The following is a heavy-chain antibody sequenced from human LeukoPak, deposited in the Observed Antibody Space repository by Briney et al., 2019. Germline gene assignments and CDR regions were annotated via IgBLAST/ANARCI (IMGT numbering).Heavy chain of an antibody. V-gene: IGHV3-53*01. Sequence: QPGGSLRLSCAASGFTVSSNYMSWVRQAPGKGLEWASIIYSGGSTYYAESVNGRFTISRDNSKNMLYLQMNSLRAEDSAMYYCARTPQIAYWGQGTLVTVSS. D-gene: IGHD3-22*01. CDR3: ARTPQIAY. CDR2: IYSGGST. CDR1: GFTVSSNY. J-gene: IGHJ4*02.